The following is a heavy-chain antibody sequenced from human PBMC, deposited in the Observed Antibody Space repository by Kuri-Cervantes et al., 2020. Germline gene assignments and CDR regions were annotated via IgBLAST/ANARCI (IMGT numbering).Heavy chain of an antibody. CDR2: ISWNSGSI. CDR1: GFTFSDYY. V-gene: IGHV3-9*01. CDR3: AKALGSGSYVYGMDV. D-gene: IGHD3-10*01. Sequence: GGSLRLSCAASGFTFSDYYMSWTRQAPGKGLEWVSGISWNSGSIGYADSVKGRFTISRDNAKNSLYLQMNSLRAEDTALYYCAKALGSGSYVYGMDVWGQGTTVTVSS. J-gene: IGHJ6*02.